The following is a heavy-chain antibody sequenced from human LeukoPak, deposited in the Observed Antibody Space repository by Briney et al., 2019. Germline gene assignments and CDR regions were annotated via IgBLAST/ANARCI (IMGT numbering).Heavy chain of an antibody. CDR3: ARDRDIVVVPAGIDY. Sequence: GGSLRLSRAASGFTFSSYSMNWVRQAPGKGLEWVSSISSSSSYIYYADSVKGRFTISRDNAKNSLYLQMNSLRAEDTAVYYCARDRDIVVVPAGIDYWGQGTLVTVSS. V-gene: IGHV3-21*01. CDR2: ISSSSSYI. D-gene: IGHD2-2*01. CDR1: GFTFSSYS. J-gene: IGHJ4*02.